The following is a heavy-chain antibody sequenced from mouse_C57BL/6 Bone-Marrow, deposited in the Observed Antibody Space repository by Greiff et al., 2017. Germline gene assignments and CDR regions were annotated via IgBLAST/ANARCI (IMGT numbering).Heavy chain of an antibody. CDR3: ARFTTVVPYLYFDV. Sequence: VQLQQPGTELVKPGASVKLSCKASGYTFTSYWMHWVKQRPGQGLEWIGNINPSNGGTNYNEKFKSKATLTVDKSSSTAYMQLSSLTSEDSAVYYCARFTTVVPYLYFDVGDAGTTATVSS. J-gene: IGHJ1*01. CDR1: GYTFTSYW. V-gene: IGHV1-53*01. D-gene: IGHD1-1*01. CDR2: INPSNGGT.